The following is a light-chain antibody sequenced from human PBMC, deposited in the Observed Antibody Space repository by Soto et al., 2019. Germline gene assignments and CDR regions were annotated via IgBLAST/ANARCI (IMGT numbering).Light chain of an antibody. CDR3: CSYAGSITYV. Sequence: ALTQPASVSGSPGQSITISCTGTSSDVGSDNLVSWYQQHPGKAPKFIIYEVSQRPAGVSYRFSGSKSGNTAYLTISGLQAEDEADYYCCSYAGSITYVFGTGTKLTVL. V-gene: IGLV2-23*02. CDR2: EVS. J-gene: IGLJ1*01. CDR1: SSDVGSDNL.